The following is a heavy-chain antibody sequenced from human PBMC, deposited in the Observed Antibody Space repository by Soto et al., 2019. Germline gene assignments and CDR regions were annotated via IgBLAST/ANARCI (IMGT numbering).Heavy chain of an antibody. V-gene: IGHV4-59*12. J-gene: IGHJ4*02. CDR3: ASPTVFDY. CDR2: IYYSGIT. CDR1: GGSISSYY. D-gene: IGHD4-17*01. Sequence: SETLSLTCTVSGGSISSYYWSWIRQPPGKGLEWIGDIYYSGITDYNPSLKSRVTISVDTSKNQFSLKLTSATAADTAVYYCASPTVFDYWGQGTLVTVSS.